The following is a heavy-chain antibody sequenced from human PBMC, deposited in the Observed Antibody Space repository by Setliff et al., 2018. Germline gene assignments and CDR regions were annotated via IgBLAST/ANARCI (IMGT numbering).Heavy chain of an antibody. CDR2: INPNNGGT. CDR1: GYTFTDHY. J-gene: IGHJ5*02. V-gene: IGHV1-2*06. D-gene: IGHD3-3*01. Sequence: ASVKVSCKASGYTFTDHYLYWVRQAPGQGLECMGRINPNNGGTNYAQKFQGRVTLTRDTSITTVYMELSTLTSDDTAVYYCVREGLSFGPGCCPNWLDPWGQGTLVT. CDR3: VREGLSFGPGCCPNWLDP.